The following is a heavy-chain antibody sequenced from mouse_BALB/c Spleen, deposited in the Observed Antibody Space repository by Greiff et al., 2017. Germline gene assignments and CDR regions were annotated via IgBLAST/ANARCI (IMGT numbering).Heavy chain of an antibody. CDR1: GFTFSSFG. CDR3: ARDYYGRGAWFAY. Sequence: EVKLMESGGGLVQPGGSRKLSCAASGFTFSSFGMHWVRQAPEKGLEWVAYISSGSSTIYYADTVKGRFTISRDNPKNTLFLQMTSLRSEDTAMYYCARDYYGRGAWFAYWGQGTLVTVSA. V-gene: IGHV5-17*02. D-gene: IGHD1-1*01. CDR2: ISSGSSTI. J-gene: IGHJ3*01.